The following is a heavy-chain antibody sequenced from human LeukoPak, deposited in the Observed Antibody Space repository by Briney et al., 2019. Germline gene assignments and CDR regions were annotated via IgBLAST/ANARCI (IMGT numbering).Heavy chain of an antibody. CDR1: GFTISSNS. CDR2: IRTSSSDI. CDR3: SRDYGSRHGSGSGY. V-gene: IGHV3-21*01. D-gene: IGHD3-10*01. J-gene: IGHJ4*02. Sequence: SGPLLLSCAASGFTISSNSLNWVRQDPGKELEWFSSIRTSSSDITYADSVKDRFTISRLNATNSMSLQLNSLRTEDTTVNYYSRDYGSRHGSGSGYWGQGTLVTVSS.